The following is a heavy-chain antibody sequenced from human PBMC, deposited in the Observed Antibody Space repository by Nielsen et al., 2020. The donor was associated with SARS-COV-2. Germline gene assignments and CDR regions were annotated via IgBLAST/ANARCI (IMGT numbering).Heavy chain of an antibody. CDR2: INPSGGST. Sequence: ASVKVSCKASGYTFTSYYMHWVRQAPGQGLEWMGIINPSGGSTSYAQKFQGRVTMTRDTSTSTAYMELSSLRSEDTAVYYCARDDTAMVLDYGDTIAGPGYFDYWGQGTLVTVSS. V-gene: IGHV1-46*01. CDR3: ARDDTAMVLDYGDTIAGPGYFDY. CDR1: GYTFTSYY. D-gene: IGHD4-17*01. J-gene: IGHJ4*02.